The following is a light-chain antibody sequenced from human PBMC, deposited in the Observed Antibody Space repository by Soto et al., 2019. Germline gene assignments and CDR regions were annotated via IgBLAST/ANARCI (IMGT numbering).Light chain of an antibody. CDR3: QQYGSSPIT. Sequence: EIVLTQSPCTLSWSAGERATLSCGASQSVSSSYLAWYQQKPGQAPRLLIYGASSRATGIPDRFSGSGSGTDFILTISRLETEDFAVYYCQQYGSSPITFGQGTRLEIK. CDR2: GAS. V-gene: IGKV3-20*01. CDR1: QSVSSSY. J-gene: IGKJ5*01.